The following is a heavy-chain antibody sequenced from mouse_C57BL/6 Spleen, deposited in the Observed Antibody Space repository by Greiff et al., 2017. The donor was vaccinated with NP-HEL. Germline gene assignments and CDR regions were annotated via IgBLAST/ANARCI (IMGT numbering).Heavy chain of an antibody. CDR3: ARYNWAYFDD. V-gene: IGHV7-3*01. J-gene: IGHJ2*01. D-gene: IGHD4-1*01. CDR2: IRNKANGYTT. CDR1: GFTFTDYY. Sequence: EVQRVESGGGLVQPGGSLSLSCAASGFTFTDYYMSWVRQPPGKALEWLGFIRNKANGYTTEYSASVKGRFTISRDNSQSILYLQMNALRAEDSATYYCARYNWAYFDDWGQGTTLTVSS.